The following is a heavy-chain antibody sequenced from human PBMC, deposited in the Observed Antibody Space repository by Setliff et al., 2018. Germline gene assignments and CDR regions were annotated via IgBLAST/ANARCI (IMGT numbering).Heavy chain of an antibody. J-gene: IGHJ6*03. D-gene: IGHD3-22*01. V-gene: IGHV1-69*05. CDR3: VREGVDSRSSTDYRYYMDV. Sequence: GASVKVSCNASGGTFRNYGISWVRQAPGQGLEWMGGTIPIFGTTDYAQKFQGRVTIITDESTSTAFMQLSSLRSEDTAVYYCVREGVDSRSSTDYRYYMDVWGKGTTVTVSS. CDR1: GGTFRNYG. CDR2: TIPIFGTT.